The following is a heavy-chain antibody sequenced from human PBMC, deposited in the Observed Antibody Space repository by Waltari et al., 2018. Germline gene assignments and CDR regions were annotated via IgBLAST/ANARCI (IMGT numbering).Heavy chain of an antibody. CDR1: GFTVSTTH. CDR3: SRARDEDTAMVFFDH. V-gene: IGHV3-66*02. J-gene: IGHJ4*02. CDR2: IYPAGST. D-gene: IGHD5-18*01. Sequence: DVQLVESGGGLVHPGGSLRLSCAASGFTVSTTHVSWVRQAPGKGLEWVSIIYPAGSTYNADSVVGRFTISRDVSQNTLHLQMNNLRPEDTAVYYCSRARDEDTAMVFFDHWGQGTLVSVSS.